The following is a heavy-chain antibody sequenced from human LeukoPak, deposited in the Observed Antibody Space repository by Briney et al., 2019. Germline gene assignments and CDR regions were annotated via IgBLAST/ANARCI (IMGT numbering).Heavy chain of an antibody. V-gene: IGHV3-30*02. Sequence: PGGSLRLSCAASGFTFSSYGMHWVRQAPGKGLEWVAFIRYDGSNKYYADSVKGRFTISRDNAKNSLYLQMNSLRAEDTALYYCAKDSAKNGDYLLDYMDVWGKGTTVTISS. CDR3: AKDSAKNGDYLLDYMDV. CDR1: GFTFSSYG. CDR2: IRYDGSNK. J-gene: IGHJ6*03. D-gene: IGHD4-17*01.